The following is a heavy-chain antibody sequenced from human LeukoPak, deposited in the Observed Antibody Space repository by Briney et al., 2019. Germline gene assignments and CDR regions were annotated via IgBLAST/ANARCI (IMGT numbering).Heavy chain of an antibody. CDR3: ARDGRYFDY. Sequence: SSETLSLTCTVSGGSISSYYWSWIRQPPGKGLEWIGYIYYSGSTNYNPSLKSRVTISVDTSKNQFSLKLSSVTAADTAVYYCARDGRYFDYWGQGTLVTVSS. CDR1: GGSISSYY. J-gene: IGHJ4*02. CDR2: IYYSGST. V-gene: IGHV4-59*12.